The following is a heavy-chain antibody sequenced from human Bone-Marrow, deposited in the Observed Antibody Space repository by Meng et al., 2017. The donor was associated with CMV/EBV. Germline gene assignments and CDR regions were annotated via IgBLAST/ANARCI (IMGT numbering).Heavy chain of an antibody. CDR3: ARDCPWYFYWLLGVAYYYYGMDV. D-gene: IGHD3-9*01. CDR1: GGSISSSSYY. J-gene: IGHJ6*02. Sequence: SETLSLTCTVSGGSISSSSYYWGWIRPPPGKGLEWIGSIYYSGSTYYNPSLKSRVTISVDTSKNQFSLQLSSVTAADTAVYYCARDCPWYFYWLLGVAYYYYGMDVWGQGTTVTASS. V-gene: IGHV4-39*07. CDR2: IYYSGST.